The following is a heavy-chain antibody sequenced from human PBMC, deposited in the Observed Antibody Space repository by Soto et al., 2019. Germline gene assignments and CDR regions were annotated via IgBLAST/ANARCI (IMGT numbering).Heavy chain of an antibody. CDR1: GFTFSSYA. CDR2: DSISSDGP. Sequence: GGSLRLSCAASGFTFSSYAMSWVRQAPGRGLELVSSDSISSDGPYLADSVKGRFNNSRDNSKNKLDLPINKPRGEDTATYYCAKNYLFDSWGQGTPVTVSS. CDR3: AKNYLFDS. J-gene: IGHJ4*02. D-gene: IGHD3-10*01. V-gene: IGHV3-23*01.